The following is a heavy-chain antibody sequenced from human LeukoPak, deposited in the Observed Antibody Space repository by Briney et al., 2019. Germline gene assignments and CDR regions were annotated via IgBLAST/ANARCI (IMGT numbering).Heavy chain of an antibody. CDR1: GYTFASYG. D-gene: IGHD1-14*01. CDR2: ISPYNGDT. J-gene: IGHJ6*02. CDR3: ARKGEPKSSNLYYYYGLDV. V-gene: IGHV1-18*01. Sequence: GASVKVSCKASGYTFASYGISWVRQAPGQGLVWMGWISPYNGDTKYAQKVQGRVTMTTDTSTSTASMELRSLRSDDTAVYYCARKGEPKSSNLYYYYGLDVWGQGTTVTVSS.